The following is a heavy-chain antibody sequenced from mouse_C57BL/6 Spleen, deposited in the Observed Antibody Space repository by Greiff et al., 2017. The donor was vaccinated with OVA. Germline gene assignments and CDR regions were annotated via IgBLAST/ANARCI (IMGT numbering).Heavy chain of an antibody. CDR3: ARCPLYDYVGVYYFDY. CDR2: INPNNGGT. D-gene: IGHD2-4*01. Sequence: EVQLQQSGPELVKPGASVKMSCKASGYTFTDYNMHWVKQSHGKSLEWIGYINPNNGGTSYNQKFKGKATLTVNKSSSTAYMELRSLTSEDSAVYYCARCPLYDYVGVYYFDYWGQGTTLTVSS. J-gene: IGHJ2*01. V-gene: IGHV1-22*01. CDR1: GYTFTDYN.